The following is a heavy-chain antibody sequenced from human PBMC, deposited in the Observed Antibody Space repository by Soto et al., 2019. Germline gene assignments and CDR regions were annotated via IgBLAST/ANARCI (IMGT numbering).Heavy chain of an antibody. Sequence: QVQLVQSGAEVKKPGASVKVSCKASGYTFTSYDINWVRQATGQGLEWMGWMNPNSGNTGYAQKXXXXXTXXXXXXXXTAXXXLSSLRSEDTAVYYCARERSGYFDYWGQGTLVTVSS. D-gene: IGHD2-15*01. V-gene: IGHV1-8*01. CDR2: MNPNSGNT. J-gene: IGHJ4*02. CDR1: GYTFTSYD. CDR3: ARERSGYFDY.